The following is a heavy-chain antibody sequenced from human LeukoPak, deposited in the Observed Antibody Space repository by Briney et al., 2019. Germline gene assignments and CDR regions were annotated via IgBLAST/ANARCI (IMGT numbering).Heavy chain of an antibody. Sequence: GQSLTFSSKASAYNFTNYWIGWVGQMPRQGLEWMGIIYPGDSDNRYSPSSQGQVTISADKSISIAYLQWTSLKASDTAMYYLARFLFNYDAFDIWGQGTMVTVSS. J-gene: IGHJ3*02. CDR1: AYNFTNYW. V-gene: IGHV5-51*01. CDR2: IYPGDSDN. D-gene: IGHD2-21*01. CDR3: ARFLFNYDAFDI.